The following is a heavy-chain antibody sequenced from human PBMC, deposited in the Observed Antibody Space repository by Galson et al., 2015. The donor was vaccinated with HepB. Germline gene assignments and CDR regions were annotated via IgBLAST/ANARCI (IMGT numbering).Heavy chain of an antibody. D-gene: IGHD6-19*01. Sequence: SLRLSCAASGFTFSNYGMHWVRQAPGKGLEWVAVISYDGSNKYYADSVKGRFTIPRDTSKNTLYLQMNSLRAEDTALYYCAKDPYLYSALAGTMAGFDYWGQGTLVTVSS. CDR3: AKDPYLYSALAGTMAGFDY. V-gene: IGHV3-30*18. CDR1: GFTFSNYG. J-gene: IGHJ4*02. CDR2: ISYDGSNK.